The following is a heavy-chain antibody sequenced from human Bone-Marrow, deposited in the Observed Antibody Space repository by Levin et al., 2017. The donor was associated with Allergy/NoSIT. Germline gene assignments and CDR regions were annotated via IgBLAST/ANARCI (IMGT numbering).Heavy chain of an antibody. CDR1: GDSISGYNW. D-gene: IGHD5-12*01. J-gene: IGHJ4*02. CDR2: IYRHGNT. CDR3: ARVAPSGLNSASFFDS. V-gene: IGHV4-4*02. Sequence: SQTLSLTCGVSGDSISGYNWWAWVRQPPGKGLEWIGEIYRHGNTNYNPSLKSRVSISRDNSNNQFSLKLTSVTAADTAVYFCARVAPSGLNSASFFDSWGQGSLVTVS.